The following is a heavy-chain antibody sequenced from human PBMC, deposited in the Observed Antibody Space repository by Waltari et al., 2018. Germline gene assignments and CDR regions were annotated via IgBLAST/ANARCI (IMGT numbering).Heavy chain of an antibody. CDR1: GYTFTGRY. V-gene: IGHV1-2*06. Sequence: QVQLVQSGAEVKKPGASVKVSCEASGYTFTGRYLHWVRQAPGQGLGWMGRMKPNSGVTDYAQKFQDRVTMTRDTSSSTAYMELRGLRSDDTAVYYCAREATHSYYYFLDVWGKGTTVTVSS. CDR2: MKPNSGVT. J-gene: IGHJ6*03. CDR3: AREATHSYYYFLDV.